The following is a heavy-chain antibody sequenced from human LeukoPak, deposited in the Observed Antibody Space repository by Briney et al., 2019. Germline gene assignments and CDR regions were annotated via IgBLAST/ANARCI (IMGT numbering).Heavy chain of an antibody. CDR3: ARDGRAATPPRDDYVWGSYRYKGFFDY. D-gene: IGHD3-16*02. V-gene: IGHV3-74*01. CDR2: INTDGSGT. J-gene: IGHJ4*02. Sequence: GALRLSCAASGFTFSSYEMNWVRQAPGKGLVWVSHINTDGSGTYYADSVKGRFTISRDNSKNTLYLQMNSLRAEDTAVYYCARDGRAATPPRDDYVWGSYRYKGFFDYWGQGTLVTVSS. CDR1: GFTFSSYE.